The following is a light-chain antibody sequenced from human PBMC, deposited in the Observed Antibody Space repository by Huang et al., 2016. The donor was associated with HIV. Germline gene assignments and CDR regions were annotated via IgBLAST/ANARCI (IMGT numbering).Light chain of an antibody. CDR3: QQYADIPT. J-gene: IGKJ4*01. V-gene: IGKV4-1*01. Sequence: DIVMTQSPDSLAVSLGERATINCKSSQSVFFSSTNKNHLAWYQQKPGQPPRLLIYWASTRESGVPDRFSGSGSETDFTLTINSLQAEDVVVYHCQQYADIPTFGGGTKVEIK. CDR2: WAS. CDR1: QSVFFSSTNKNH.